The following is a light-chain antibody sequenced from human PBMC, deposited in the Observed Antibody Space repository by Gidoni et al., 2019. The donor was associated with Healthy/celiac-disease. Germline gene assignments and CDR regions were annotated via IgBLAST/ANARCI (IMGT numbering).Light chain of an antibody. Sequence: SSELTQDPAVSVALGQTVRITCQGDSLRSYYASWYQQKPGQAPVLVIYGKNNRPSGIPDRFSGSSSGNTASLTITGAQAEDEADYYCNTRDSIGNHVVFGGGTKRTVL. V-gene: IGLV3-19*01. J-gene: IGLJ2*01. CDR2: GKN. CDR3: NTRDSIGNHVV. CDR1: SLRSYY.